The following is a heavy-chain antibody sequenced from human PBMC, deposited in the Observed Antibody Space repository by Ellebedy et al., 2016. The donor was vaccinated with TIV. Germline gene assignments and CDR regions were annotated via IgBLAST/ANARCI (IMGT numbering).Heavy chain of an antibody. V-gene: IGHV3-33*08. J-gene: IGHJ6*02. D-gene: IGHD6-19*01. Sequence: GESLKISCAASGFTFSSYGMHWVRQAPGKGLEWMAVIWYDGSNKYYADSVKGRFTISRDNSKNTLYLQMNSLRAEDKAVYYCARDQKAGSGWYFYYYGMDVWGQGTTVTVSS. CDR2: IWYDGSNK. CDR3: ARDQKAGSGWYFYYYGMDV. CDR1: GFTFSSYG.